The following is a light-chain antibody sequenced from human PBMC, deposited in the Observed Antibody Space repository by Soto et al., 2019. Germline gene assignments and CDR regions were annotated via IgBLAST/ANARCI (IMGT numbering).Light chain of an antibody. J-gene: IGKJ1*01. V-gene: IGKV1-5*03. CDR3: QHYKSYPLT. CDR2: KAS. CDR1: QSIDSW. Sequence: DIQMTQSPSTMSASVGDRVTITCRASQSIDSWLAWYQQKPGKATKFLMYKASNLESGVPLRFSGSGSETEFTLTISSLQPDDFAIYYCQHYKSYPLTFGQGTNVEL.